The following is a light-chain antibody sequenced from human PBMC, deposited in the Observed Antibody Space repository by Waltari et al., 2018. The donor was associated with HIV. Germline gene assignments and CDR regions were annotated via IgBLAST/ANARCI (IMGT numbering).Light chain of an antibody. J-gene: IGLJ2*01. Sequence: QSALTQPASVSGSPGQSITVSCTGTSSDIGAYNYVSWYQQTPGTAPKLVIDEVSNRPSGIANRSSGSKSGNTASLTISGLQTEDEADFYCSSFTTTNSLLFGGGTKVTVL. CDR2: EVS. CDR3: SSFTTTNSLL. V-gene: IGLV2-14*01. CDR1: SSDIGAYNY.